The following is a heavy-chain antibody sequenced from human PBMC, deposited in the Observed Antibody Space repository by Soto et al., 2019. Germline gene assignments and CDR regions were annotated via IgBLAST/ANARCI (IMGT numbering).Heavy chain of an antibody. V-gene: IGHV4-59*01. CDR1: GGSISSYY. CDR3: ARGVHRDGSNYLDAFDI. J-gene: IGHJ3*02. D-gene: IGHD5-12*01. Sequence: SETLSLTCTVSGGSISSYYWSWIRQPPGKGLEWIGYIYYSGSTNYNPSLKSRVTISVDTSKNQFSLKLSSVTAADTAVYYCARGVHRDGSNYLDAFDIWGQGTMVTVSS. CDR2: IYYSGST.